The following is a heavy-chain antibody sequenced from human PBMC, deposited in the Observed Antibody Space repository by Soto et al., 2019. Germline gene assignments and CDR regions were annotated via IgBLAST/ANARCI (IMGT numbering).Heavy chain of an antibody. V-gene: IGHV3-30*03. D-gene: IGHD2-8*02. CDR2: ISRDGRTK. CDR1: GFTLSSYG. CDR3: TGEVASGY. J-gene: IGHJ4*02. Sequence: PGGSVRISCAVPGFTLSSYGMHWVRQAPGKGLEWVAVISRDGRTKFYADSVEGRFTISKDSSRNTLFLEMDSLRSDDTAVYYCTGEVASGYWGQGTLVTVSS.